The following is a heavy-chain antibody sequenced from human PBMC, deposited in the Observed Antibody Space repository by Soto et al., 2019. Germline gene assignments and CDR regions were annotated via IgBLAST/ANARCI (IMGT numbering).Heavy chain of an antibody. J-gene: IGHJ6*02. CDR1: GYTFTSYA. Sequence: QVQLVQSGAEVKKPGASVKVSCKASGYTFTSYAMHWVRQALGQRLEWMGWINAGNGNTKYSKKFQGRVTITRDTSASTVYMQLSSLRSEDTAVYYCASAYGDSKYPYGMDVWGQGTTVTVSS. D-gene: IGHD4-17*01. V-gene: IGHV1-3*01. CDR2: INAGNGNT. CDR3: ASAYGDSKYPYGMDV.